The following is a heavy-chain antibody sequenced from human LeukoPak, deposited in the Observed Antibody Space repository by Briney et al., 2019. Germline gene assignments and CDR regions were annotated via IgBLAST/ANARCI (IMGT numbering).Heavy chain of an antibody. V-gene: IGHV3-23*01. J-gene: IGHJ5*02. CDR2: ISGSGDAT. CDR1: GFTFTSYG. D-gene: IGHD6-6*01. Sequence: GGSLRLSCVASGFTFTSYGMAWVRQAPGKRLEWVSGISGSGDATYYADSVKGRFTISRDNSKNTLYLRMNSLRVEEMAVYYCAKLRGPSSSSENNWFDPWGQGTLVTVSS. CDR3: AKLRGPSSSSENNWFDP.